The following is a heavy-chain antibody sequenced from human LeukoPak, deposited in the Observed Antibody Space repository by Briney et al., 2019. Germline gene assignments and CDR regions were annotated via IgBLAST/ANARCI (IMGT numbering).Heavy chain of an antibody. CDR2: INPNSGGT. D-gene: IGHD6-6*01. CDR1: GYTFTGYY. J-gene: IGHJ6*02. V-gene: IGHV1-2*02. CDR3: ARSPRAQLVFARYYGMDV. Sequence: VASVKVSCKASGYTFTGYYMHWVRQAPGQGLEWMGWINPNSGGTNYAQKFQGRVTMTRDTSISTAYMELSRLRSDDTAVYYCARSPRAQLVFARYYGMDVWGQGTTVTVSS.